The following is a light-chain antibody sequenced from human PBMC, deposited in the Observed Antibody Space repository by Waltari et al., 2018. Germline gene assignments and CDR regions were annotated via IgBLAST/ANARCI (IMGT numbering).Light chain of an antibody. J-gene: IGLJ2*01. CDR2: EVT. V-gene: IGLV2-8*01. CDR3: SSFEGTRQGA. CDR1: SSDVGGSNY. Sequence: QSALTQPPSASGSPGQSVTISCTGTSSDVGGSNYVSWYQQHPGKAPKLLIYEVTKRPSVAPDRFSGATSGSTAALAVSGRQAADEADYYCSSFEGTRQGAFGGGTKLTV.